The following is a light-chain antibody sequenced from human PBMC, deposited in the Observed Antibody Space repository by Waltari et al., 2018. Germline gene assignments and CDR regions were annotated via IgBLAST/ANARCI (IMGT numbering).Light chain of an antibody. Sequence: QSVLSQPPSASGTPGQRATISCSGSSSNIGNNYVYWYQQLSGTAPKLLIYSNNQRPSGVPDRFPGYKSGTSASLAINGLRSEDEADYYCATWDDSLRMVFGGGTELTVL. V-gene: IGLV1-47*01. CDR2: SNN. CDR3: ATWDDSLRMV. CDR1: SSNIGNNY. J-gene: IGLJ3*02.